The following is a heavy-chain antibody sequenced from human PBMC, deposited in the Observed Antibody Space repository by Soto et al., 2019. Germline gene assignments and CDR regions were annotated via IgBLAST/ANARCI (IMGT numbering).Heavy chain of an antibody. CDR2: IYYSGST. CDR1: GGSLTGAYY. V-gene: IGHV4-30-4*08. Sequence: PSDTLSLTYHCSGGSLTGAYYWNWLRPPPGKGLEWIGYIYYSGSTYYNPSLKSRVTISVATSKTQFSLKLSSVTAADTAVYYCARELAYCSTTSCYFFDSWGQGTRVNVSA. D-gene: IGHD2-2*01. CDR3: ARELAYCSTTSCYFFDS. J-gene: IGHJ4*02.